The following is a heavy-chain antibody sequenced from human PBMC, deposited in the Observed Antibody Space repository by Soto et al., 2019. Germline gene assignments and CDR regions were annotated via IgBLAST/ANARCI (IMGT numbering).Heavy chain of an antibody. V-gene: IGHV4-59*08. CDR2: IYYSGST. CDR1: GGSISSYY. CDR3: ATMGGKGRSTRGAVQH. Sequence: SETLSLTCTVSGGSISSYYWSWIRQPPGKGLEWIGYIYYSGSTNYNPSLKSRVTISVDTSKNQFSLKLSSVTAADTAVYYCATMGGKGRSTRGAVQHWGQGTLVTVSS. J-gene: IGHJ1*01. D-gene: IGHD1-26*01.